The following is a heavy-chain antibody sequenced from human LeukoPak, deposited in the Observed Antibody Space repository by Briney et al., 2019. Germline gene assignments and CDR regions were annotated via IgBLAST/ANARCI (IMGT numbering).Heavy chain of an antibody. CDR2: IKQDGSEK. V-gene: IGHV3-7*01. Sequence: GGSLRLSCAASGFTFSSYWMSWVRQAPGKGLEWVANIKQDGSEKYYVDSVKGRFTISRDNAKNSLYLQMNSLRAEDTAVYYCARSFGLGWNYYDSSGYSDYWGQGTLVTVSS. J-gene: IGHJ4*02. CDR3: ARSFGLGWNYYDSSGYSDY. D-gene: IGHD3-22*01. CDR1: GFTFSSYW.